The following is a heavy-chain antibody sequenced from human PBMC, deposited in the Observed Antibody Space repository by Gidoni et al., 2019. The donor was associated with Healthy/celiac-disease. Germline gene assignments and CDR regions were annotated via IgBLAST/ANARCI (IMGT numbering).Heavy chain of an antibody. CDR1: GFPFSSYW. D-gene: IGHD2-21*02. CDR3: ARDFHVGKLTVVTPVHYYYGMDV. V-gene: IGHV3-74*01. J-gene: IGHJ6*02. Sequence: EVQLVESGGGLVQPGGSLRLSCAASGFPFSSYWMHWVRQAPGKGLVWVSRINSDGSSTSYADSVKGRFTISRDNAKNTLYLQMNSLRAEDTAVYYCARDFHVGKLTVVTPVHYYYGMDVWGQGTTVTVSS. CDR2: INSDGSST.